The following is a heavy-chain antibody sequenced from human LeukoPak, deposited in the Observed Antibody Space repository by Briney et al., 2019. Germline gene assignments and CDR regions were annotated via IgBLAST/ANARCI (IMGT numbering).Heavy chain of an antibody. D-gene: IGHD2-21*01. CDR1: GGFISSSSDY. CDR2: IYYSGST. Sequence: SETLFLTCTVSGGFISSSSDYWGWIRQPPGKGLQWIGSIYYSGSTYYNPSLKSRVTISVDTSKHQSSLNLSSVTSADTALYYCARRVPRGTYCGGDCYIGFDYWKQGTLVTVSS. CDR3: ARRVPRGTYCGGDCYIGFDY. J-gene: IGHJ4*02. V-gene: IGHV4-39*01.